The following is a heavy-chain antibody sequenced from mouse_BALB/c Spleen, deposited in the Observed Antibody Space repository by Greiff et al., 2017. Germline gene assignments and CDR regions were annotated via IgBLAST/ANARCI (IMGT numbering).Heavy chain of an antibody. J-gene: IGHJ1*01. Sequence: EVQLQQSGGGLVQPGGSRKLSCAASGFTFSSFGMHWVRQAPEKGLEWVAYISSGSSTIYYADTVKGRFTISRDNPKNTLFLQMTSLRSEDAAMYYCARSDFDVWGAGTTVTVSS. CDR1: GFTFSSFG. V-gene: IGHV5-17*02. CDR3: ARSDFDV. CDR2: ISSGSSTI.